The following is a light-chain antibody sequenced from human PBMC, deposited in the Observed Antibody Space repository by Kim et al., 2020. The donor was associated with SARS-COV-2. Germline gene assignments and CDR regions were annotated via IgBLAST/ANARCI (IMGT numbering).Light chain of an antibody. CDR3: QQYGSSPMYT. CDR1: QSVSSSF. J-gene: IGKJ2*01. V-gene: IGKV3-20*01. Sequence: DIVLTQSPGSLSLSAGERATLSCRASQSVSSSFLTWYQQKPGETPRLLIYGASSRATGIPDRFGGSGSGTDFTLTISRLEPEDFAVYYCQQYGSSPMYTFGQGTKLEI. CDR2: GAS.